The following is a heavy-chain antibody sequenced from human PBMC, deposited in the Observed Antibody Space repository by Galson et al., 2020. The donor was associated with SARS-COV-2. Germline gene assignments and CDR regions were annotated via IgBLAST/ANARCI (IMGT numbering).Heavy chain of an antibody. D-gene: IGHD3-22*01. CDR3: AAGVRGYYYFDY. V-gene: IGHV3-23*01. Sequence: GGSLRLSCAASGFTFSSYAMSWVRQAPGKGLEWVSAISGSGGSTYYPDSVKGRFTISRDNSKNTLYLQMNSLRAEDTAVYYCAAGVRGYYYFDYWGQGTLVTVSS. CDR2: ISGSGGST. CDR1: GFTFSSYA. J-gene: IGHJ4*02.